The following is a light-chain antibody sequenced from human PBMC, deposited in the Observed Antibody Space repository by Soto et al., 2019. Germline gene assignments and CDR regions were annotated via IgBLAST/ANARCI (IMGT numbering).Light chain of an antibody. CDR2: DAS. CDR3: QQRSNWPRYT. J-gene: IGKJ2*01. V-gene: IGKV3-11*01. Sequence: EIVLTQSPATLSLSTGERATLSCRASQSVSSYLAWYQQKPGQAPRLLIYDASNRATGIPARFSGSGSGTDFTLPISSLEPEDFAVYYCQQRSNWPRYTFGQGTKLEIK. CDR1: QSVSSY.